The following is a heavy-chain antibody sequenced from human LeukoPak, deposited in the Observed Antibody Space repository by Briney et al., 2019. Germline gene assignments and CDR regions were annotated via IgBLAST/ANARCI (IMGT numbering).Heavy chain of an antibody. J-gene: IGHJ4*02. CDR2: IYYSGST. D-gene: IGHD6-19*01. Sequence: SETLSLTCTVSGGSISSYYWSWIRQPPGKGLEWIGYIYYSGSTSYNPSLKSRVTISVDTSKNQFSLKLSSVTAADTAVYYCATSSGWNLDYWGQGTLVTVSS. CDR1: GGSISSYY. V-gene: IGHV4-59*01. CDR3: ATSSGWNLDY.